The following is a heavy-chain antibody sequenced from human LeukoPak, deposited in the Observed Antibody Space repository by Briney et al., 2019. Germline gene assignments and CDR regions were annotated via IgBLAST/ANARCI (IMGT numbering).Heavy chain of an antibody. D-gene: IGHD1-26*01. Sequence: SETLSLTCTVSGGSISSYYWSWIRQPPGKGLEWIGYIYYSGSTNYNPSLKSRVTISVDTSKNQFSLKLSSVTAADTAVYYCAAEKPDDSGSYRYWGQGTLVTVSS. CDR1: GGSISSYY. CDR3: AAEKPDDSGSYRY. CDR2: IYYSGST. J-gene: IGHJ4*02. V-gene: IGHV4-59*01.